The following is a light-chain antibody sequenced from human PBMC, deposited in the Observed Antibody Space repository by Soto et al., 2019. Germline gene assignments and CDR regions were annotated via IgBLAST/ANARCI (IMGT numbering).Light chain of an antibody. CDR3: QQYNNWRT. CDR2: GAS. J-gene: IGKJ2*01. V-gene: IGKV4-1*01. Sequence: DFVLTQSPDSLAVSLGERATINCKSSQSVFYTSGNKNYLAWYQQKPGQAPRLLIYGASTRATGIPARFSGSGSGTEFTLTISSLQSEDFAVYYCQQYNNWRTFGQGTKLEIK. CDR1: QSVFYTSGNKNY.